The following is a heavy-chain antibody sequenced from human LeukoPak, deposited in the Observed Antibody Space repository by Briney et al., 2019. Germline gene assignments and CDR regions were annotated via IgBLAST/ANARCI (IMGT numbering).Heavy chain of an antibody. D-gene: IGHD5-12*01. Sequence: PSGGSLRLSCAGSGLTFSSHGMSWVRQAPGKGLEWVSLISGSGGGTYYADSVKGRFTISRDNSKNTLYLQLNSLRAEDTAVYYCAKGLHGYDFDYWGPGALVTVSS. CDR2: ISGSGGGT. J-gene: IGHJ4*02. V-gene: IGHV3-23*01. CDR3: AKGLHGYDFDY. CDR1: GLTFSSHG.